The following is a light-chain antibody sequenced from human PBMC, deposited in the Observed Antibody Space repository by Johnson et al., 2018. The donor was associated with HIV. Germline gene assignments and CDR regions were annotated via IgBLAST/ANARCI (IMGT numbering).Light chain of an antibody. V-gene: IGLV1-51*01. CDR2: DNN. J-gene: IGLJ1*01. CDR1: SSNIGNNY. CDR3: GAWDSSLSAARV. Sequence: QSVLTQPPSMSAAPGQRVTISCSGSSSNIGNNYVSWYQQVPGAAPKLLIYDNNRRPSGIPDRFSGSKSGTSATLGITGLQTGDEADYYCGAWDSSLSAARVFGTGTMVTVL.